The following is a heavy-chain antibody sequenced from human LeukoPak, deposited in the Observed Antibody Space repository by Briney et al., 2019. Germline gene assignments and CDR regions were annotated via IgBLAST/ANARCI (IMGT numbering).Heavy chain of an antibody. D-gene: IGHD3-16*01. CDR2: ISDDGTLK. V-gene: IGHV3-30*03. CDR3: ARKRGDLFDY. Sequence: GGSLRLSCEASGFDFIDHGMHWVRQAPGRGLEWVAVISDDGTLKFYGDSARGRFTISRDNSVNMVYLQLTSLRPDDTGVYYCARKRGDLFDYWGRGTLVTVSS. J-gene: IGHJ4*02. CDR1: GFDFIDHG.